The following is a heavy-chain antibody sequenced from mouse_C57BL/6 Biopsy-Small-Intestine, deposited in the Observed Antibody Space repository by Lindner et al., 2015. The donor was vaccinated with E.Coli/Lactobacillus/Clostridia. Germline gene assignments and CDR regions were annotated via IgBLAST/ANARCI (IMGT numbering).Heavy chain of an antibody. D-gene: IGHD2-4*01. CDR1: GYTFTDYS. CDR3: ARDDYVFDY. V-gene: IGHV1-26*01. CDR2: VILSNGNT. Sequence: VQLQESGPELVKPGSSVKMSCKASGYTFTDYSMNWVKQSHGKSLEWIGRVILSNGNTRYNQKFEDKATLTVDKSLSTAYMQLNSLTSEDSAVYYCARDDYVFDYWGQGTTLTVSS. J-gene: IGHJ2*01.